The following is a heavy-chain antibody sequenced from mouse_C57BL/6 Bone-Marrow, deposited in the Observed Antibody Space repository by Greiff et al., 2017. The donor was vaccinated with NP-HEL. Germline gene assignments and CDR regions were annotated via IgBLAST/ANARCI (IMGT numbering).Heavy chain of an antibody. CDR3: ARHTTVVERAY. D-gene: IGHD1-1*01. CDR1: GFTFSSYG. V-gene: IGHV5-6*01. Sequence: EVNVVESGGDLVKPGGSLKLSCAASGFTFSSYGMSWVRQTPDKRLEWVATISSGGSYTYYPDSVKGRFTISRDNAKNTLYLQMSSLKSEDTAMYYCARHTTVVERAYWGQGTLVTVSA. J-gene: IGHJ3*01. CDR2: ISSGGSYT.